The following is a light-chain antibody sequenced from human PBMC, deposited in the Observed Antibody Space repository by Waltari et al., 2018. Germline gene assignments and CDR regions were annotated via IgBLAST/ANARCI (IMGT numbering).Light chain of an antibody. V-gene: IGLV4-69*01. Sequence: QVVLTHSPSASASLGASVKLTCTLSSGHSSYVIAWLLQQPEKGPRYLMKLNSDGSHTKGDGIPDRFSGSSSGAERYLTIASLQSEDEADYYCQTWGTGMGVFGGGTKLTVL. J-gene: IGLJ3*02. CDR3: QTWGTGMGV. CDR1: SGHSSYV. CDR2: LNSDGSH.